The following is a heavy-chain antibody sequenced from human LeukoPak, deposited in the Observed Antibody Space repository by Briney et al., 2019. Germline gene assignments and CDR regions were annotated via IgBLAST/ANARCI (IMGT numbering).Heavy chain of an antibody. V-gene: IGHV1-2*02. D-gene: IGHD3-10*01. CDR1: GYTFTDYY. J-gene: IGHJ5*02. CDR3: ARDSGDSYYNPNNWFDP. CDR2: INPLTGST. Sequence: ASVKVSCKASGYTFTDYYMHWVRQAPRQGLEWVGWINPLTGSTGYAQKFQGRVTMTRDTSISTTYMELTRLRSDDTAVYYCARDSGDSYYNPNNWFDPWGQGTLVTVSS.